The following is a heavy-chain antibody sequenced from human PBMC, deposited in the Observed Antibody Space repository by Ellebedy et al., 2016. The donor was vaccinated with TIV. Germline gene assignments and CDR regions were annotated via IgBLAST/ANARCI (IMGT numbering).Heavy chain of an antibody. CDR1: GGTFSSYA. CDR3: ASGVRQQLFRASWFDP. V-gene: IGHV1-3*01. CDR2: INAANGKT. Sequence: ASVKVSXXASGGTFSSYAVSWVRQAPGQRFEWMGWINAANGKTKYSQKFQDRVTITRDTPATTAYMELRSLTSEDTAVYYCASGVRQQLFRASWFDPWGQGSLVTVSS. J-gene: IGHJ5*02. D-gene: IGHD4-11*01.